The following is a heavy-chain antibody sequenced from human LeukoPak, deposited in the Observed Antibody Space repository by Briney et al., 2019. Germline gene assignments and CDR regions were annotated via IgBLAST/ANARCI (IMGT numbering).Heavy chain of an antibody. D-gene: IGHD6-19*01. CDR1: GFTFSSYA. CDR3: AKDARYSSGWLAFQH. J-gene: IGHJ1*01. CDR2: ISGSGGST. Sequence: GGSLRLSCAASGFTFSSYAMSWVRQAPGKGPEWVSAISGSGGSTYYADSVKGRFTISRDNSKNTLYLQMNSLRAEDTAVYYCAKDARYSSGWLAFQHWGQGTLVTVSS. V-gene: IGHV3-23*01.